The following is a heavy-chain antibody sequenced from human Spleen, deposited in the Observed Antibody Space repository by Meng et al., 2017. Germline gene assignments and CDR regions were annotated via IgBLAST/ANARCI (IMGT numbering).Heavy chain of an antibody. V-gene: IGHV4-59*01. D-gene: IGHD4-17*01. CDR2: IYYSGNT. Sequence: SETLSLTCFVSGGSINSYYWSCIRQPPGKELQWIGYIYYSGNTNYNPSLKSRVTISIDRPKNQFSLRLTSVTAADTAVYYCARGVGMTTVNIFDYWGQGTLVTVSS. J-gene: IGHJ4*02. CDR3: ARGVGMTTVNIFDY. CDR1: GGSINSYY.